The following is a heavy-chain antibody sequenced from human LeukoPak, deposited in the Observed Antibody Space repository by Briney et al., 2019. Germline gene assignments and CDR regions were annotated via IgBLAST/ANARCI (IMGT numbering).Heavy chain of an antibody. J-gene: IGHJ5*02. D-gene: IGHD1-26*01. CDR2: IHSSGYT. V-gene: IGHV4-4*09. CDR3: TKRQGPTSGSFDYFDP. Sequence: SETLSLTCTVSGGSISGNYWSWIRQPPGQGLEWIAYIHSSGYTNYNPSLKSRVTISVDTSNNQFSLKVTSVTAADTAMYYCTKRQGPTSGSFDYFDPWGQGALVTVSS. CDR1: GGSISGNY.